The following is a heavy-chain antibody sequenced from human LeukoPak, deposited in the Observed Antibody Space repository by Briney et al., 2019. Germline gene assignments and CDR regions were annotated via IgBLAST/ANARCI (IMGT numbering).Heavy chain of an antibody. CDR2: IYSDGSST. J-gene: IGHJ4*02. CDR1: GFTFSSCW. Sequence: GGSLRLSCAASGFTFSSCWVHWVRQAPGKGLVWVSRIYSDGSSTNYADSVKGRFTISRDNSKNTLYLQMNSLRAEDTAVYYCARALDGSGSRSFDYWGQGTLVTVSS. D-gene: IGHD3-10*01. V-gene: IGHV3-74*01. CDR3: ARALDGSGSRSFDY.